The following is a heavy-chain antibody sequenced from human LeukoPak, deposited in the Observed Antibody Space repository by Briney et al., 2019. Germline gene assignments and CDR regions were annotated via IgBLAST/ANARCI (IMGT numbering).Heavy chain of an antibody. Sequence: GGSLRLSCAASGFTFSDYYMSWIRQAPGKGREWFSYISSSGSTIYYADSVKGRFTISRDNAKNSLYLQMNSLRAEDTAVYYCARCIVGATAPPDYWGQGTLVTVSS. D-gene: IGHD1-26*01. CDR3: ARCIVGATAPPDY. J-gene: IGHJ4*02. CDR2: ISSSGSTI. CDR1: GFTFSDYY. V-gene: IGHV3-11*01.